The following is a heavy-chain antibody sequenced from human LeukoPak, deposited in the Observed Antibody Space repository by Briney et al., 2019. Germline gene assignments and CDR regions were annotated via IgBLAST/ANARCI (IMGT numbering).Heavy chain of an antibody. CDR1: GGSISSSGYY. J-gene: IGHJ3*02. Sequence: SETLSLTRTVSGGSISSSGYYWGWIRQPPGKGLEWIGSIYYGGSTYYNPSLKGRVTISVDTSKNQFSLKLSSVTAADTAVYYCARPGGLLRGSLRDAFDIWGQGTMVTVSS. V-gene: IGHV4-39*07. CDR2: IYYGGST. D-gene: IGHD1-26*01. CDR3: ARPGGLLRGSLRDAFDI.